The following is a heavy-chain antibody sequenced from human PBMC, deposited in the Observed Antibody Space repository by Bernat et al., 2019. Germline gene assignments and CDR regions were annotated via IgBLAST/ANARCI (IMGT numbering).Heavy chain of an antibody. CDR2: ISYDGSNK. J-gene: IGHJ4*02. V-gene: IGHV3-30*18. Sequence: VQLLESGGGLVQPGGSLRLSCAASGFTFSSYGMHWVRQAPGKGLEWVAVISYDGSNKYYADSVKGRFTISRDNSKNTLYLQMNSLRAEDTAVYYCAKGLNSGWAIDYWGQGTLVTVSS. CDR3: AKGLNSGWAIDY. CDR1: GFTFSSYG. D-gene: IGHD6-19*01.